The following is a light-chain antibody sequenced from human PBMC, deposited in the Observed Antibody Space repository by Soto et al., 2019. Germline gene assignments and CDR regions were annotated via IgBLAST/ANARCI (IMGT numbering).Light chain of an antibody. V-gene: IGLV2-23*01. CDR2: EAS. CDR3: CSYAGDKTYV. Sequence: QSVLTQPPSVSAAPGQSITISCTVTGSDVRTYNLVSWYQQHPGKVPKLIIYEASKRPSGVSNRFSGSQPGNTASLTVSGLQAEDEADYYCCSYAGDKTYVFGSGTKVTVL. J-gene: IGLJ1*01. CDR1: GSDVRTYNL.